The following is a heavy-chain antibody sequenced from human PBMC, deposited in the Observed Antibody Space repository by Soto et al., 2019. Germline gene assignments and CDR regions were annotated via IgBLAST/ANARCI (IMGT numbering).Heavy chain of an antibody. Sequence: PSETLSLTCDVHGDSLSGYAWSWIRQPPGKGLEWIGEITFRGVTNYHPSLKSRVPMSVDTSKNRISLNMSSVTAADTALYFCARKLEASVRHVEWFSYKWFDPWGPGTLVTVSS. J-gene: IGHJ5*02. D-gene: IGHD3-9*01. CDR3: ARKLEASVRHVEWFSYKWFDP. CDR1: GDSLSGYA. CDR2: ITFRGVT. V-gene: IGHV4-34*01.